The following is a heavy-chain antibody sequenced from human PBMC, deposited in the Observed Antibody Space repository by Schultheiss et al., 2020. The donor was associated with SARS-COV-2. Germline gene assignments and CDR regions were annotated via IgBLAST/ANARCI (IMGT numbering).Heavy chain of an antibody. Sequence: SETLSLTCTVSGGSISSGTYYWSWIRQPPGKGLEWIGYIYYSGSTNYNPSLKSRVTISVDTSKNQFSLKLSSVTAADTAVYYCAREGHAGYGMDVWGQGTTVTVSS. CDR3: AREGHAGYGMDV. CDR2: IYYSGST. CDR1: GGSISSGTYY. J-gene: IGHJ6*02. V-gene: IGHV4-61*01.